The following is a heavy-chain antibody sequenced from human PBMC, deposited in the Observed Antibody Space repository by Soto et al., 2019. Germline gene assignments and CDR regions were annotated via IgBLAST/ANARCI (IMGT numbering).Heavy chain of an antibody. CDR2: IYSGGIT. CDR3: AKSLSDYTIDY. Sequence: GSLRLSCAASGFTVSSNYMSWVRQAPGKGLEWVSIIYSGGITNYADSVKGRFTISRDNSKNTLYLQMNSLRAEDTAVYYCAKSLSDYTIDYWGQGTPVTVSS. V-gene: IGHV3-66*01. D-gene: IGHD4-4*01. CDR1: GFTVSSNY. J-gene: IGHJ4*02.